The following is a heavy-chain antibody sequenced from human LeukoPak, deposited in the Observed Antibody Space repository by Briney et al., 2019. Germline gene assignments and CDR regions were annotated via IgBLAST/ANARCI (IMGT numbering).Heavy chain of an antibody. V-gene: IGHV3-21*01. CDR1: GFTFSSYS. Sequence: GGSLRLSCAASGFTFSSYSMNWVRQAPGKGLEWVSSISSSSSYIYYADSVKGRFTISRDNAKNSLYLQMNSLRAEDTAVYYCARATGVEYSSSSWAYYFDYWGQGTLVTVSS. CDR3: ARATGVEYSSSSWAYYFDY. CDR2: ISSSSSYI. J-gene: IGHJ4*02. D-gene: IGHD6-6*01.